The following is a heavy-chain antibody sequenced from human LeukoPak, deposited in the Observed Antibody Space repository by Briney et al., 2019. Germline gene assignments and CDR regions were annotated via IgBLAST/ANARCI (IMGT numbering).Heavy chain of an antibody. J-gene: IGHJ3*02. CDR2: VNPNSGGT. CDR3: ARHTTGTPGDWSVAFDI. V-gene: IGHV1-2*02. CDR1: GYTFTGYY. Sequence: ASVKVSCKASGYTFTGYYMHWVRQAPGQGLEWMGWVNPNSGGTNYAQKFQGRITMTRDTSISTAYMELSRLRSDDTAVYYCARHTTGTPGDWSVAFDIWGQGTMVTVSS. D-gene: IGHD1-1*01.